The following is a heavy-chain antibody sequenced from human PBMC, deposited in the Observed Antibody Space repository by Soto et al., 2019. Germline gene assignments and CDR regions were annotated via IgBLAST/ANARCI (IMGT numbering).Heavy chain of an antibody. J-gene: IGHJ4*02. CDR1: GGSISSGGYS. CDR2: IYHSGST. Sequence: SETLSLTCSVSGGSISSGGYSWSWIRQPPGKGLEWIGYIYHSGSTYYNPSLKSRVTISVDRSKNQFSLKLSSVTAADTAVYYCARAYYYDSSGYYDYWGQGTLVTVSS. D-gene: IGHD3-22*01. CDR3: ARAYYYDSSGYYDY. V-gene: IGHV4-30-2*01.